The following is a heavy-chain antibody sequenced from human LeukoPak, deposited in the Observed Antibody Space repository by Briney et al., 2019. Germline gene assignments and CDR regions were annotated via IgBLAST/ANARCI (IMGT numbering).Heavy chain of an antibody. Sequence: ASVKVSCKASGYTFTSYYMHWVRQAPGQGLEWMGWINPNSGGTNYAQKFQGRVTMTRDTFISTVYRDLSRLRSDDTAVYYCARELWFGEFYFDYWGQGTLVTVSS. D-gene: IGHD3-10*01. CDR1: GYTFTSYY. J-gene: IGHJ4*02. V-gene: IGHV1-2*02. CDR3: ARELWFGEFYFDY. CDR2: INPNSGGT.